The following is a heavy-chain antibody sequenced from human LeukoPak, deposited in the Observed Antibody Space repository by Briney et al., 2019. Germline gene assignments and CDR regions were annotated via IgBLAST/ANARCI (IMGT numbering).Heavy chain of an antibody. CDR2: IYYSGST. J-gene: IGHJ3*02. CDR1: GGSISSGDYY. CDR3: ARGGDITMVRDDAFDI. V-gene: IGHV4-30-4*08. Sequence: SETLSLTCTVSGGSISSGDYYWSWIRQPPGKGLEWIGYIYYSGSTYYNPSLKSRVTISVDTSKNQFSLKLSSVTAADTAVYYCARGGDITMVRDDAFDIWGQGTMVTVSS. D-gene: IGHD3-10*01.